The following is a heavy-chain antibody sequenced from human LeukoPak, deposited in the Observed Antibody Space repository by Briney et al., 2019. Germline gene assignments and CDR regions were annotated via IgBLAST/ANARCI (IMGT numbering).Heavy chain of an antibody. V-gene: IGHV4-39*07. CDR1: GGSISSTSYY. Sequence: PSETLSLTCTVSGGSISSTSYYWGWIRQPPGKGLEWIGSIYYSGSTYYSPSLKSRVTISVDTSKNQFSLNLSSVTAADTAVYYCARGRYSSGWLGGIGHFNWFDPWGQGTLVTVSS. CDR3: ARGRYSSGWLGGIGHFNWFDP. J-gene: IGHJ5*02. D-gene: IGHD6-19*01. CDR2: IYYSGST.